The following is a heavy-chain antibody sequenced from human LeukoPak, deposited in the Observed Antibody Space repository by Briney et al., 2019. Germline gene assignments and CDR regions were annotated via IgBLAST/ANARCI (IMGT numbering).Heavy chain of an antibody. CDR2: IYYSGST. Sequence: SETLSLTCIVSGGSISSYYWSWIRQPPGRGLEWIGYIYYSGSTNYNPSLKSRVTISVDTSKDQFSLKLSSVTAADTAVYYCARYRYSGSYANWGQGTLVTVSS. V-gene: IGHV4-59*01. CDR3: ARYRYSGSYAN. D-gene: IGHD1-26*01. CDR1: GGSISSYY. J-gene: IGHJ4*02.